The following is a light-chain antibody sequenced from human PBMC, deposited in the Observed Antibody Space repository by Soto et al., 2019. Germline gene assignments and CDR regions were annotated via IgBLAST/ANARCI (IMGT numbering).Light chain of an antibody. J-gene: IGLJ1*01. V-gene: IGLV1-44*01. CDR1: RSNIGSNT. CDR2: SEN. Sequence: QSVLTQPPSASGTPGQRVAIPCSGSRSNIGSNTVNWYQQLPGMAPKLLIYSENQRPSGVPDRFSGSKSGTSASLAISGLQSEDEADYYCAAWDDRLNGYVFGTGTKVTVL. CDR3: AAWDDRLNGYV.